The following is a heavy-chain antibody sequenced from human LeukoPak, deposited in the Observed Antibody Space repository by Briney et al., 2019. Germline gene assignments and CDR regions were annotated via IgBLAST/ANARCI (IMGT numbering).Heavy chain of an antibody. V-gene: IGHV1-58*02. Sequence: SVKVSCKTSGFTFSNSAIQWVRQARGQRLEWIGWIIVGSGRTHYAQNLQERITITRDMSTNTAYMELSGLRSDDTAVYYCAAELYSGTYGRCCSFAFWGQGTQVTVSS. CDR1: GFTFSNSA. D-gene: IGHD1-26*01. J-gene: IGHJ4*02. CDR3: AAELYSGTYGRCCSFAF. CDR2: IIVGSGRT.